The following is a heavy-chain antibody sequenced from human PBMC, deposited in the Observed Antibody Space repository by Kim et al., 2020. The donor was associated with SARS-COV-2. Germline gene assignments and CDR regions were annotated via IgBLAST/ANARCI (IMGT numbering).Heavy chain of an antibody. Sequence: SVKVSCKASGFTFTSSAVQWVRQARGQRLEWIGWIVVGSGNTNYAQKFQERVTITRDMSTSTAYMELSSLRSEDTAVYYCAADGIYCSSTSCDGYSGSEDGGYWGQGTLVTVSS. CDR1: GFTFTSSA. J-gene: IGHJ4*02. D-gene: IGHD2-2*01. CDR2: IVVGSGNT. V-gene: IGHV1-58*01. CDR3: AADGIYCSSTSCDGYSGSEDGGY.